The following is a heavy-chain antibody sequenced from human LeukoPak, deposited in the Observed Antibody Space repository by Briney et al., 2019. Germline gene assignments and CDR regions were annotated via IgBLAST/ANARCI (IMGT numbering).Heavy chain of an antibody. V-gene: IGHV1-69*05. J-gene: IGHJ4*02. D-gene: IGHD3-22*01. CDR3: ARATTFRCDSSQSFDY. CDR2: IIPIFDTA. CDR1: GGTFSSYA. Sequence: EASVKVSCKASGGTFSSYAISWVRQAPGQGLEWMGRIIPIFDTANYAQKFQGRVTITTDESTSTPYMELSSLRSEDTAVYYCARATTFRCDSSQSFDYWGQGTLVTVSS.